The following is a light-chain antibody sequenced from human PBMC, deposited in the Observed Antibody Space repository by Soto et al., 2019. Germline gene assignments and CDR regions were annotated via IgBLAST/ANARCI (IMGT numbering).Light chain of an antibody. CDR1: QSVGSSY. Sequence: EVVLTQSPGTLSLSPGERATLSCRASQSVGSSYLAWYQQKPGQAPRVLIYGTSSRATGIPDRFSGSGSGTDFTLTISRLEPEDFAVYYCQQYEDSPVTFGQGTKVDIK. CDR3: QQYEDSPVT. V-gene: IGKV3-20*01. CDR2: GTS. J-gene: IGKJ1*01.